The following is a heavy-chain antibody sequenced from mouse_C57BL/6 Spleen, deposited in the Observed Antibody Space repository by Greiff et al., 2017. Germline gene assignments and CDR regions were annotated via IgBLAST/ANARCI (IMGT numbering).Heavy chain of an antibody. D-gene: IGHD1-1*01. J-gene: IGHJ4*01. V-gene: IGHV1-53*01. CDR2: INPSNGGT. Sequence: VQLQQPGTELVKPGASVKLSCKASGYTFTSYWMHWVKQRPGPGLEWIGNINPSNGGTTYNEKFKSKATLTVDKSSSTAYMQLSSLTSEDSAVYYCARYYYGSSFYAMDYWGQGTSVTVSS. CDR1: GYTFTSYW. CDR3: ARYYYGSSFYAMDY.